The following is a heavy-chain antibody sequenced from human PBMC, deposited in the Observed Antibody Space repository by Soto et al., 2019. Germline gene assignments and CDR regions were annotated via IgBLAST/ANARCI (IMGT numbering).Heavy chain of an antibody. V-gene: IGHV3-23*01. Sequence: GGSMRLSCAASGFTFSSYAMSWVRQAPGKGLEWVSAISGSGGSTYYADSVKGRFTISRDNSKNTLYLQMNSLRAEDTAVYYCAKPSLGTRVGVVLIREYFDCRGKGSRVTLSS. D-gene: IGHD3-3*01. CDR3: AKPSLGTRVGVVLIREYFDC. J-gene: IGHJ4*02. CDR1: GFTFSSYA. CDR2: ISGSGGST.